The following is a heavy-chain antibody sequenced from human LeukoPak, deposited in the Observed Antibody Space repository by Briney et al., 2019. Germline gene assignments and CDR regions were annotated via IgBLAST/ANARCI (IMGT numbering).Heavy chain of an antibody. Sequence: SETLSLTCTVSGGSISSSSYYWGWIRQPPGKGLEWIGSIYYSGSTYYNPSLKSRVTISVDTSKNQFSLKLSSVTAADTAVYYCARASEPGQLWRNLYYYYGMDVWGQGTTVTVSS. CDR2: IYYSGST. CDR3: ARASEPGQLWRNLYYYYGMDV. J-gene: IGHJ6*02. D-gene: IGHD5-18*01. CDR1: GGSISSSSYY. V-gene: IGHV4-39*07.